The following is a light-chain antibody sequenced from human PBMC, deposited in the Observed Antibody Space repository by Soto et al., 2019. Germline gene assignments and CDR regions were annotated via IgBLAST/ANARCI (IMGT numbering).Light chain of an antibody. CDR2: KVS. V-gene: IGKV2-24*01. Sequence: DIVLTQNPLSSPVTLGQPASSSCRSSQSLLHRDGNTYLSWLHQRPGQPPRLLIYKVSNRFSGVTARFSGGGGGRDLTLKIIRVEAQDVLVFYCFQATQYRPYTFGQGTKLEIK. CDR1: QSLLHRDGNTY. CDR3: FQATQYRPYT. J-gene: IGKJ2*01.